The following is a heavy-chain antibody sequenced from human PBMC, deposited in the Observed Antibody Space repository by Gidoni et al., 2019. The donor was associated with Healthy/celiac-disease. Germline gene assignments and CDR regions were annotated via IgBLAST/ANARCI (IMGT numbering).Heavy chain of an antibody. V-gene: IGHV4-59*01. J-gene: IGHJ6*03. CDR2: IYYSGST. Sequence: QVQLQESGPGLVKPSATLSLTCPVSGGSFSSYYLSWIRQPPGKGLEWIGYIYYSGSTNYNPSLKSRVTISVDTSKNQFSLKLSSVTAADTAVYYCARAYYYGSGMRYYYYMDVWGKGTTVTVSS. CDR3: ARAYYYGSGMRYYYYMDV. D-gene: IGHD3-10*01. CDR1: GGSFSSYY.